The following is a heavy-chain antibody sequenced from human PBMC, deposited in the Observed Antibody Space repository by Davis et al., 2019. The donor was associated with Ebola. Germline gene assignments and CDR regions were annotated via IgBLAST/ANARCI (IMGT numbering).Heavy chain of an antibody. CDR1: GYTFTSHG. CDR2: ISAYSGDT. Sequence: ASVKVSCKASGYTFTSHGTSWVRQAPGQGLQWVGWISAYSGDTNYVQKLQGRVTMTTDTSTSTAYMELRSLRSDDTAVYYCARGGGSTQSGIDYWGQGNLVTVSS. J-gene: IGHJ4*02. V-gene: IGHV1-18*04. CDR3: ARGGGSTQSGIDY. D-gene: IGHD3-10*01.